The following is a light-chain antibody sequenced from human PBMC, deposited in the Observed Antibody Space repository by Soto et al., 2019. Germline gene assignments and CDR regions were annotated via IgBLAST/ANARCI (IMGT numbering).Light chain of an antibody. CDR2: DNN. CDR3: GTWGSHPSAYV. J-gene: IGLJ1*01. Sequence: QSVLTQPPSVSAAPGQKVTISCSGSSSNIGNNYVSWYQQLPGTAPKLLIYDNNKRPSGIPDRFSGSKSGTSATLGITGLPAGDEGDYYRGTWGSHPSAYVFGTGTKLTVL. CDR1: SSNIGNNY. V-gene: IGLV1-51*01.